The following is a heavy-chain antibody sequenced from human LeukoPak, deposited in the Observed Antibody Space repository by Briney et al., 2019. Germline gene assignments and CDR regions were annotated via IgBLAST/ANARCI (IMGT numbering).Heavy chain of an antibody. V-gene: IGHV4-38-2*02. CDR3: ARDRVARGSGSYFSGFDP. D-gene: IGHD3-10*01. CDR1: GYSISSGYY. J-gene: IGHJ5*02. Sequence: SETLSLTCTVSGYSISSGYYWGWIRQPPGKGLEWIGSIYHSGSTYYNPSLKSRVTISVDTSKNQFSLKLSSVTAADTAVYYCARDRVARGSGSYFSGFDPWGQGTLVTVSS. CDR2: IYHSGST.